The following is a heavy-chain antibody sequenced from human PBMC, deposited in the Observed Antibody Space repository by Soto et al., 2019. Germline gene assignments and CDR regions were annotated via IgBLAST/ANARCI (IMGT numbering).Heavy chain of an antibody. CDR3: ARGPDDCAVPRWDY. CDR1: GYNFNQYY. V-gene: IGHV1-46*02. Sequence: QVQLMQSGAEVRKPGASVRLSCETSGYNFNQYYIHWVRQAPGQGLEWMGIINLRGGTTEYAHKFRGRVTVTGDPSTLTAYMEYRSLRSDEKGIYFWARGPDDCAVPRWDYWGQGTLVTVSS. CDR2: INLRGGTT. D-gene: IGHD1-1*01. J-gene: IGHJ4*02.